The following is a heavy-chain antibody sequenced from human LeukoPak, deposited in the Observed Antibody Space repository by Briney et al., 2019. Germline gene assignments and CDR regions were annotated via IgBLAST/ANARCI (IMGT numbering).Heavy chain of an antibody. CDR3: ARGRSPVRVWFDP. CDR1: GGSFSGYY. CDR2: INHSGST. J-gene: IGHJ5*02. V-gene: IGHV4-34*01. D-gene: IGHD6-6*01. Sequence: SETLSLTCAVYGGSFSGYYWSWIRQPPGKGLEWIGEINHSGSTNYNPSLKSRVTISVDTSKNQFSLKLSSVTAADTAVYYCARGRSPVRVWFDPWGQATLVTVSS.